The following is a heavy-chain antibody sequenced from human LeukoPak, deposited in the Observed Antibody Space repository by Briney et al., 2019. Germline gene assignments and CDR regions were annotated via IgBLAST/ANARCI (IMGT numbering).Heavy chain of an antibody. CDR2: VNSDGSST. V-gene: IGHV3-74*01. CDR3: AREHSTLYYFDY. CDR1: GFTFDDYA. J-gene: IGHJ4*02. Sequence: PGRSLRLSCAASGFTFDDYAMHWVRQAPGKGLEWVSRVNSDGSSTTYADSVKGRFTISRDNAKNTLYLQMNGLRAEDTAVYYCAREHSTLYYFDYWGQGTLVTVSS. D-gene: IGHD4-11*01.